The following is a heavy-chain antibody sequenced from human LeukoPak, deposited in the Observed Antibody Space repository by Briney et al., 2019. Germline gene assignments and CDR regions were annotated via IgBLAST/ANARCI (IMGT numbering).Heavy chain of an antibody. CDR2: VFYTGSS. CDR3: ARAGAWQIDP. Sequence: SETLSLTCTVSGGSISSYYWSWIRQPPGKGLEWIGHVFYTGSSDYNPSLKSRVTISLDRSNNHFSLRLTSVSAADTAVYYCARAGAWQIDPWGQGTLVTVSS. J-gene: IGHJ5*02. CDR1: GGSISSYY. V-gene: IGHV4-59*01. D-gene: IGHD3-10*01.